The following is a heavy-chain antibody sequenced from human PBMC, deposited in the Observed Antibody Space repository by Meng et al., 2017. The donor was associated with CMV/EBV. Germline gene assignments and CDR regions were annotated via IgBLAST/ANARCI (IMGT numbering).Heavy chain of an antibody. CDR3: ARDYYDSSGYFDYYYGMDV. CDR2: ISAYNGNT. D-gene: IGHD3-22*01. Sequence: ASVKVSCKASGYTFTSYGISWVRQAPGQGLEWMGWISAYNGNTSYAQKLQGRVTMTTDTSTSTAYMELRSLRSDDTAVYYCARDYYDSSGYFDYYYGMDVWGQGTTVTVSS. CDR1: GYTFTSYG. V-gene: IGHV1-18*01. J-gene: IGHJ6*02.